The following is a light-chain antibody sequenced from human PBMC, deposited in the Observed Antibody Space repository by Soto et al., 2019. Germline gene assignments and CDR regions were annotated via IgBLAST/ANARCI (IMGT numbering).Light chain of an antibody. Sequence: QSVLTQPPSASGSPGQSVTISCTGTSSDVGKYDYVSWFQHHPGKAPKLIIYEVSKRPSGVPDRFSGSKSGSTASLTVSGLRTEDEADYYCNSYVAGSNVFGTGTKVTVL. CDR3: NSYVAGSNV. CDR1: SSDVGKYDY. CDR2: EVS. J-gene: IGLJ1*01. V-gene: IGLV2-8*01.